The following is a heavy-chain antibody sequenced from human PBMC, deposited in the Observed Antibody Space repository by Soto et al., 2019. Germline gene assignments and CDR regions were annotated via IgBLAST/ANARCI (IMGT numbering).Heavy chain of an antibody. Sequence: SETLSLTCTVSGGPISSYYWSWIRQPAGKGLEWIGRIYTSGSTNYNPSLKSRVTMSVDTSKNQFSLKLSSVTAADTAVYYCAGTRVASDAFDIWGQGTMVTVSS. CDR3: AGTRVASDAFDI. D-gene: IGHD2-15*01. J-gene: IGHJ3*02. CDR2: IYTSGST. V-gene: IGHV4-4*07. CDR1: GGPISSYY.